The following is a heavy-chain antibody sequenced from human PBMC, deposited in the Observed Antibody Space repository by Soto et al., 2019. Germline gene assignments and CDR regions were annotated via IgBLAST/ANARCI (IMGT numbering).Heavy chain of an antibody. J-gene: IGHJ4*02. CDR3: ARAVAGGSWLQPHYFDY. D-gene: IGHD5-12*01. CDR2: IKQDGSEK. V-gene: IGHV3-7*05. Sequence: EVQLVESGGGLVQPGGSLRLSCAASGFTFSSYWMSWVRQAPGKGLEWVANIKQDGSEKYYVDSVKGRFTISRDNAKNSLYLQMTSLRAEDTAVYYCARAVAGGSWLQPHYFDYWGQGTLVTVSS. CDR1: GFTFSSYW.